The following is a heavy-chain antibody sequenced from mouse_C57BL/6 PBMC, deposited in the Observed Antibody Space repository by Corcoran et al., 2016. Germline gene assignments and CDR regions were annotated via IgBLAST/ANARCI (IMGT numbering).Heavy chain of an antibody. CDR2: IDPEDGET. D-gene: IGHD1-1*01. Sequence: VQLHQAGADLVKHGASVEQYCTDSGFSIKACYMHWVKQRTEQGLEWSGRIDPEDGETKYAPKFQGKATITADTSSNTASLQLSSLTCEDTAVYYCASVYYGSSYYFDYWGQGTTLTVSS. CDR1: GFSIKACY. J-gene: IGHJ2*01. V-gene: IGHV14-2*01. CDR3: ASVYYGSSYYFDY.